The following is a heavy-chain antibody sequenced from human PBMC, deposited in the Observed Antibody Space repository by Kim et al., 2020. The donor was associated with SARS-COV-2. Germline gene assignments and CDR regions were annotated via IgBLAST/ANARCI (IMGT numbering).Heavy chain of an antibody. Sequence: QGRVTITADKSTSTAYMELSSLRSEDTAVYYCAREGYDILTGYSNGPFDYWGQGTLVTVSS. D-gene: IGHD3-9*01. CDR3: AREGYDILTGYSNGPFDY. J-gene: IGHJ4*02. V-gene: IGHV1-69*04.